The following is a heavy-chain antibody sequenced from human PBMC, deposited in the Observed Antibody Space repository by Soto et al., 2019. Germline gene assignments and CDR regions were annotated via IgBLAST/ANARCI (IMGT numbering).Heavy chain of an antibody. CDR2: INPSGGST. CDR3: ARARGDVLRFLEWLPTSGFDP. CDR1: GYTFTSYY. D-gene: IGHD3-3*01. Sequence: ASVKVSCKASGYTFTSYYMHWVRQAPGQGLEWMGIINPSGGSTSYAQKFQGRVTMTRDTSTSTVYMELRSLRSDDTAAYYCARARGDVLRFLEWLPTSGFDPWGQGTLVTVSS. J-gene: IGHJ5*02. V-gene: IGHV1-46*01.